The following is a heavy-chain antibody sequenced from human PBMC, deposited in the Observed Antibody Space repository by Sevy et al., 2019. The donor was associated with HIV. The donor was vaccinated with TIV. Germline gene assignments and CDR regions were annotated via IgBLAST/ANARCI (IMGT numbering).Heavy chain of an antibody. CDR2: ISYDGSNK. V-gene: IGHV3-30*18. CDR1: GFTFSSYG. CDR3: AKVSIAAAVYYFDY. J-gene: IGHJ4*02. Sequence: GGSLRLSCAASGFTFSSYGMHWVRQAPGKGLEWVAVISYDGSNKYYADSVKGRLTISRDNSKNTLYLQMNSLRAEDTAVYYCAKVSIAAAVYYFDYWGQGTLVTVSS. D-gene: IGHD6-13*01.